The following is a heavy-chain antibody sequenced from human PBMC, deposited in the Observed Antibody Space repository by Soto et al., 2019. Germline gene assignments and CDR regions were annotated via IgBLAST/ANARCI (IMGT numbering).Heavy chain of an antibody. Sequence: PSETLSLTCTVSGGSISRGGCYWSWIRQRPGKGREWIGYMYYSGSSNYTPTLKSRVTISVDTSKHQFSLELSSVTAADTAVYYCAGSEGMASIWYFDHWGRGTLVTVSS. V-gene: IGHV4-31*03. D-gene: IGHD3-10*01. CDR3: AGSEGMASIWYFDH. CDR1: GGSISRGGCY. CDR2: MYYSGSS. J-gene: IGHJ2*01.